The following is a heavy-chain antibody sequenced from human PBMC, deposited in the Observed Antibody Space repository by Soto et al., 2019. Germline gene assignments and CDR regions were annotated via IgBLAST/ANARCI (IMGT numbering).Heavy chain of an antibody. CDR1: GGSFSGYY. CDR3: ARSGFTMVRGVIKDFDY. V-gene: IGHV4-34*01. CDR2: INHSGST. Sequence: SETLSLTCAVYGGSFSGYYWSWIRQPPGKGLEWIGEINHSGSTNYNPSLKSRVTISVDTSKNQFSLKLSSVTAADTAVYYCARSGFTMVRGVIKDFDYWGQGTLVTVSS. D-gene: IGHD3-10*01. J-gene: IGHJ4*02.